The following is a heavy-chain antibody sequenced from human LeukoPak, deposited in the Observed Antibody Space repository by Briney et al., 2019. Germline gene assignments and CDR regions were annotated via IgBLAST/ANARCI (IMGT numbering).Heavy chain of an antibody. CDR3: AKLVNY. J-gene: IGHJ4*02. D-gene: IGHD1-7*01. CDR1: GFTFSSSS. CDR2: IRASDGRT. V-gene: IGHV3-23*01. Sequence: GGSLRLSCVASGFTFSSSSMSWVRQAPGKGLECVSSIRASDGRTYYGDSVEGRFTISRDNSKNTLYLQMNSLRAEDTAVYYCAKLVNYRGQGLLVTVSS.